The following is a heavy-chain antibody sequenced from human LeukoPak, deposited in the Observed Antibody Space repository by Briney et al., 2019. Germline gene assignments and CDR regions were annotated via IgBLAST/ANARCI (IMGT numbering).Heavy chain of an antibody. CDR2: ISSSGDST. J-gene: IGHJ4*02. CDR3: AKVWRGNHYDY. CDR1: GFTFNYYG. D-gene: IGHD1-14*01. V-gene: IGHV3-23*01. Sequence: DPGGSLRLSCAASGFTFNYYGMSWVRQAPGKGLEWVSAISSSGDSTYYADSVKGRFTISRDNSKNTLYLQMNSLRAEDTAVYYCAKVWRGNHYDYWGQGTLVTVSS.